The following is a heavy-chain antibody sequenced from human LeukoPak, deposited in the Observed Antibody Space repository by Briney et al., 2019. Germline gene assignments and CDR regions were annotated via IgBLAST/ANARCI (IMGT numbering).Heavy chain of an antibody. CDR2: ISSSSSYI. V-gene: IGHV3-21*04. CDR3: ARGGVVGWLQLADAAFDI. D-gene: IGHD5-24*01. Sequence: GGSLRLSCAASGFTFSSYSMNWVRQAPGKGLEWVSSISSSSSYIYYADSVKGRFTISRDNSKNTLYLQMNSLRAEDTAVYYCARGGVVGWLQLADAAFDIWGQGTMVTVSS. J-gene: IGHJ3*02. CDR1: GFTFSSYS.